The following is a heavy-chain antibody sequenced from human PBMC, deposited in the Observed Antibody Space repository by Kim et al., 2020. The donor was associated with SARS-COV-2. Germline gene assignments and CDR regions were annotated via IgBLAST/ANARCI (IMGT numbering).Heavy chain of an antibody. CDR1: GFTFSDAW. CDR2: IKRKTHGGTT. Sequence: GSLRLSCEASGFTFSDAWMSWVRQAPGKGLEWVGRIKRKTHGGTTDYAAPVKGRFIISRDDSRNMLYVQMNSLKTEDTAVFYCTTEVVITSYFDYWGRGTLVTVSS. J-gene: IGHJ4*02. CDR3: TTEVVITSYFDY. V-gene: IGHV3-15*01. D-gene: IGHD3-22*01.